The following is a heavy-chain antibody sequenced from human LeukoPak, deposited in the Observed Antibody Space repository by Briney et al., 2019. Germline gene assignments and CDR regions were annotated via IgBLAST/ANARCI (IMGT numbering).Heavy chain of an antibody. Sequence: SGPTLVNPTQTLTLTCTFSGFSLSTSGMCVSWIRQPPGKALEWLARIDWDDDKYYSTSLKTRLTISKDTSKNQVVLTMANMDPVDTATYYCARMPIRSGYFTNIDYWGQGTLVTVSS. CDR3: ARMPIRSGYFTNIDY. V-gene: IGHV2-70*11. J-gene: IGHJ4*02. CDR1: GFSLSTSGMC. CDR2: IDWDDDK. D-gene: IGHD3-22*01.